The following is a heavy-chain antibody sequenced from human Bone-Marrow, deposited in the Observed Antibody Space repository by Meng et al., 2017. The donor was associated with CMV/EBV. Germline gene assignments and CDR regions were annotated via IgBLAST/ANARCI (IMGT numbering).Heavy chain of an antibody. J-gene: IGHJ5*02. Sequence: GESLKISCAASGFAFSSYALHWVRRAPGKGLEWVSAIGTGGDTYYADSVMGRFTISRDNAKKSLYLHMNSLIAKDMAVYYCARSPAYCGGDCYLGWFDPWGQGTLVTVSS. CDR2: IGTGGDT. CDR3: ARSPAYCGGDCYLGWFDP. CDR1: GFAFSSYA. V-gene: IGHV3-47*01. D-gene: IGHD2-21*01.